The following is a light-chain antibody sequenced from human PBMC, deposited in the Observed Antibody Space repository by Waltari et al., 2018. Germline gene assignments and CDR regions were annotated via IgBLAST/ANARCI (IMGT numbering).Light chain of an antibody. V-gene: IGKV1-5*01. J-gene: IGKJ2*01. CDR1: QSISSG. CDR3: QQYNSYSPYT. CDR2: DAS. Sequence: DIQMTQSPSTLSAFVGDRVTITCRASQSISSGLACYQQKPGKAPKLLIYDASSLESGVPSRFSGSGSGTEFTLTISSLQPDDFATYYCQQYNSYSPYTFGQGTKVEIK.